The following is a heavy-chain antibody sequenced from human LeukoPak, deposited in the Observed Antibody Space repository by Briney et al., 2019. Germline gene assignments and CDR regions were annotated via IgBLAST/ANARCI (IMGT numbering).Heavy chain of an antibody. Sequence: GGSLRLSCAVSGFTFSNYAMSWVRQAPGKGLEWVSAISDSGGRTYYADSVKGRFTISRDNSKNTLYLQTNSLRAEDTAVYYCVRGSSGYLDYWGQGTLVTVSS. D-gene: IGHD3-22*01. CDR2: ISDSGGRT. V-gene: IGHV3-23*01. J-gene: IGHJ4*02. CDR1: GFTFSNYA. CDR3: VRGSSGYLDY.